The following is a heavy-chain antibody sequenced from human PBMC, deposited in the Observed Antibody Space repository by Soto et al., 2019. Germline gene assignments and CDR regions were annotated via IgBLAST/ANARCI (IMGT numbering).Heavy chain of an antibody. Sequence: SETLSLTCAVYGGSFSGYYWSWIRQPPGKGLGWIGEINHSGSTNYNPSLKSRVTISVDTSKNQFSLKLSSVTAADTAVYYCARARFRYYFDYWGQGTLVTVSS. CDR3: ARARFRYYFDY. V-gene: IGHV4-34*01. CDR2: INHSGST. CDR1: GGSFSGYY. J-gene: IGHJ4*02.